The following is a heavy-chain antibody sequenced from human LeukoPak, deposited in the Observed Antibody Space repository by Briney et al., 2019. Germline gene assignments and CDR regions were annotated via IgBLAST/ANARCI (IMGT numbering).Heavy chain of an antibody. CDR1: GFTFTNND. V-gene: IGHV1-8*01. CDR2: MNPNSGNT. J-gene: IGHJ4*02. Sequence: ASVKLSCKASGFTFTNNDINWVRQAPGNGLEWMGWMNPNSGNTGYGQYFQGRVTMTRNTSISAAYMELSSLRSDDTAMYYCAHREAGFDYWGQGTLVTVSS. CDR3: AHREAGFDY. D-gene: IGHD6-25*01.